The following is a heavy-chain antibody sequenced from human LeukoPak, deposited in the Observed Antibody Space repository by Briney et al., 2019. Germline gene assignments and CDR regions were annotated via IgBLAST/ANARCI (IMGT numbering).Heavy chain of an antibody. J-gene: IGHJ4*02. Sequence: PGGSLRLSCAVSGFTFRDFGMHWVRQAPGKGLEWVTVIRYDGNEKYYADSVKGRFTISKDNSKNMLYLQMNNLRVEDTAVYYCAGARDEYYFDYWGQGALVTVSS. CDR1: GFTFRDFG. CDR2: IRYDGNEK. CDR3: AGARDEYYFDY. V-gene: IGHV3-33*01. D-gene: IGHD6-6*01.